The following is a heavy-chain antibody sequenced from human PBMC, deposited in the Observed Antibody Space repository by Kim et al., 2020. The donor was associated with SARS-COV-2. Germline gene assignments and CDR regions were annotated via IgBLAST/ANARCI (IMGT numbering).Heavy chain of an antibody. V-gene: IGHV3-30-3*01. CDR1: GFTFSSYA. Sequence: GGSLRLSCAASGFTFSSYAMHWVRQAPGKGLEWVAVISYDGSNKYYADSVKGRFTISRDNSKNTLYLQMNSLRAEDTAVYYCASRLLYPYYYYGMDVWGQGTTVTVSS. J-gene: IGHJ6*02. D-gene: IGHD3-3*01. CDR2: ISYDGSNK. CDR3: ASRLLYPYYYYGMDV.